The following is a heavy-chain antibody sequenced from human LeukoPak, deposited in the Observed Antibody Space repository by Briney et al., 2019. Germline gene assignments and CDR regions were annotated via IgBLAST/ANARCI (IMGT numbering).Heavy chain of an antibody. CDR3: ARDIATAGLNWFDP. Sequence: GGSLRLSCAASGFAVSSNYMSWVRQAPGKGLEWVSVIYSGGSTYYADSVEGRFTISRDNSKNTLYLQMNSLRAEDTAMYYCARDIATAGLNWFDPWGQGTLVTVSS. D-gene: IGHD6-13*01. CDR1: GFAVSSNY. J-gene: IGHJ5*02. V-gene: IGHV3-53*01. CDR2: IYSGGST.